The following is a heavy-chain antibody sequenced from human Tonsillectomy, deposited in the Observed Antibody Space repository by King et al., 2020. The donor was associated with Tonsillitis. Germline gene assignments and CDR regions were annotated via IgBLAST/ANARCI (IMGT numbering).Heavy chain of an antibody. Sequence: VQLVESGGGLVQPGRSLRLSCAASGFRFDDYAMHWVRQAPGKGLEWVSGISWNSGNTGYADSVKGRFTISRDNAKNSLYLQMNSLRAEDTALYYCAKDLTAAANTGNYYGMDVWGQGTTVTVSS. CDR3: AKDLTAAANTGNYYGMDV. CDR1: GFRFDDYA. V-gene: IGHV3-9*01. CDR2: ISWNSGNT. J-gene: IGHJ6*02. D-gene: IGHD6-13*01.